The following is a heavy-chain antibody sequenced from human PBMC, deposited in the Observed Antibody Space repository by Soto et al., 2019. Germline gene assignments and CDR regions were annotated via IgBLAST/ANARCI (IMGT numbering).Heavy chain of an antibody. CDR3: AKSHSSGWYYFDY. CDR1: GFTFSSYG. V-gene: IGHV3-30*18. CDR2: ISYDGSNK. D-gene: IGHD6-19*01. Sequence: QVQLVESGGGVVQPGRSLRLSCAASGFTFSSYGMHWVRQAPGKGLEWVAVISYDGSNKYYADSVKGRFTISRDNSKNTLYLQMNSLRAEDTAVYYCAKSHSSGWYYFDYWGQGTLVTVSS. J-gene: IGHJ4*02.